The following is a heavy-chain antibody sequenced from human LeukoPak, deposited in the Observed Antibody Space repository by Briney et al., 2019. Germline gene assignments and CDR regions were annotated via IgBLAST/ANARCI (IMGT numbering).Heavy chain of an antibody. CDR2: IYYSGRT. J-gene: IGHJ4*02. V-gene: IGHV4-39*01. CDR1: GGXISSDSYY. Sequence: SETLSLTCTVSGGXISSDSYYGGWIRQPPGKGLEWIASIYYSGRTFYNPSLKSRVSISIDTSRTQFSLKLTSVTAADTAVYCCGRAPDYWGQGTLVTVSS. CDR3: GRAPDY.